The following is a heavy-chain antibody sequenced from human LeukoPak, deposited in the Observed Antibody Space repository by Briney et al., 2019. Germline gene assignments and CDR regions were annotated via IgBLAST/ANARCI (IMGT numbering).Heavy chain of an antibody. V-gene: IGHV3-7*01. CDR1: GFSFITYW. CDR3: GRDPGYSSFDL. J-gene: IGHJ4*02. CDR2: IDQDGSVR. D-gene: IGHD5-12*01. Sequence: GGSLRLSCSASGFSFITYWMSWVRQTPETGLEFVANIDQDGSVRNYMDSLKGRSTISRDNAKKSMYLEINSLRADDTAVYYSGRDPGYSSFDLWGRGALVTVSS.